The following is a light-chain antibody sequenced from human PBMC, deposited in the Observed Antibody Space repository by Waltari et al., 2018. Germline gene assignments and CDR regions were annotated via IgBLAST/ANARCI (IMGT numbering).Light chain of an antibody. Sequence: QSVLTQPPSASGTPGQRVTISCSGSSSNIGTNIVNWYQQLPETAPKLLIYGNDQRPPGVPARFSGSKSGTSASLASSGLQSGDEADYYCAAWDDSLSGPVFGGGTKLTVL. V-gene: IGLV1-44*01. CDR3: AAWDDSLSGPV. CDR2: GND. J-gene: IGLJ2*01. CDR1: SSNIGTNI.